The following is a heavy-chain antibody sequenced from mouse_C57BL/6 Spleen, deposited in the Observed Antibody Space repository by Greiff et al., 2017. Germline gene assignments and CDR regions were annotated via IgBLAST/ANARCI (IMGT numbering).Heavy chain of an antibody. CDR2: INPNNGGT. D-gene: IGHD1-1*01. V-gene: IGHV1-18*01. CDR1: GYTFTDYN. CDR3: ARGGIYYGSSYDYFDY. J-gene: IGHJ2*01. Sequence: EVKLQQSGPELVKPGASVKIPCKASGYTFTDYNMDWVKQSHGKSLEWIGDINPNNGGTIYNQKFKGKATLTVDQSSSTAYMELRSLTSEDTAVYYCARGGIYYGSSYDYFDYWGQGTTLTVSS.